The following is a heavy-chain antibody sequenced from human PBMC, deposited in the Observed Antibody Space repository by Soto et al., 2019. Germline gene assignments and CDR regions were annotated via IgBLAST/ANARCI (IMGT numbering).Heavy chain of an antibody. CDR2: ICSSRSNI. CDR3: VREDTGSFDY. D-gene: IGHD2-8*02. CDR1: GFTFSSYS. J-gene: IGHJ4*02. Sequence: GGSLRLSCAASGFTFSSYSMNWVRQAPGKGLEWVSCICSSRSNIYYADSVKGRFIISRDNSKNTVYLEMSSLRVEDTAVYYCVREDTGSFDYWGQGTLVTVSS. V-gene: IGHV3-21*05.